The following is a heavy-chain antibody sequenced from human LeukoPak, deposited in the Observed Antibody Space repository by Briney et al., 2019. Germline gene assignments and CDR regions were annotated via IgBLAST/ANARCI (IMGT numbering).Heavy chain of an antibody. Sequence: PSETLSLTCTVSGDSIRSNYWSWFRQPPGRGLEWIGYVAYSRDINYHPSLKGRVTISIDTSKNQLSLNLNPVTAADTAVYYCTRGAGRCGGECSPFHYWGQGTLVTVSS. CDR3: TRGAGRCGGECSPFHY. D-gene: IGHD2-21*01. CDR1: GDSIRSNY. V-gene: IGHV4-59*01. J-gene: IGHJ4*02. CDR2: VAYSRDI.